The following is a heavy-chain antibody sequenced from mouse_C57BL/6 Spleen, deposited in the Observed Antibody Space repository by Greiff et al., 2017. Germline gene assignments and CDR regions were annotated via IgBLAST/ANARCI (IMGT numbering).Heavy chain of an antibody. Sequence: EVKLQESGPGLVKPSQSLSLTCSVTGYSITSGYYWNWIRQFPGNKLEWMGYISYDGSNNYNPSLKNRISITRDTSKNQFFLKLNSVTTEDTATYYCARFYYGNYLDYWGQGTTLTVSS. J-gene: IGHJ2*01. V-gene: IGHV3-6*01. D-gene: IGHD2-1*01. CDR1: GYSITSGYY. CDR2: ISYDGSN. CDR3: ARFYYGNYLDY.